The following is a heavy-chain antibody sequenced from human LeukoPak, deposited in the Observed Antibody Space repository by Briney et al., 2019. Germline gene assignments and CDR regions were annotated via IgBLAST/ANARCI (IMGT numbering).Heavy chain of an antibody. Sequence: PGGSLRLSCAASGFTFSSYGMHWVRQAPGKGLEWMAVIWSDGSNKYYADSVKGRFTSSRDNSKNTLYLQMNSLSPEDTAVYYCAKDSSVWVVGAISFFDYWGQGTLVTVSS. D-gene: IGHD1-26*01. CDR1: GFTFSSYG. CDR3: AKDSSVWVVGAISFFDY. V-gene: IGHV3-30*02. J-gene: IGHJ4*02. CDR2: IWSDGSNK.